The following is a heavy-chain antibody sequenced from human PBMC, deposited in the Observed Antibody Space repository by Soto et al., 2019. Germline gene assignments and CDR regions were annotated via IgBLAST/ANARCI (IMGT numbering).Heavy chain of an antibody. CDR1: GFTFSSYA. V-gene: IGHV3-21*01. J-gene: IGHJ4*02. CDR3: ARDGHSGQQPEFDY. CDR2: ISSSSSYI. D-gene: IGHD6-13*01. Sequence: EVQLLESGGGLVQPGGSLRLSCAASGFTFSSYAMSWVRQAPGKGLEWVSAISSSSSYIYYADSVKGRFTISRDNAKNSLYLQMNSLRAEDTAVYYCARDGHSGQQPEFDYWGQGTLVTVSS.